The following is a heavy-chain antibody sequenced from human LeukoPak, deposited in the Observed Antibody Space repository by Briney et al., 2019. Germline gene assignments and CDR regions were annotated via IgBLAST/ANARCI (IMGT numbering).Heavy chain of an antibody. CDR3: ARVRYSGSYYGHDAFGI. J-gene: IGHJ3*02. D-gene: IGHD1-26*01. Sequence: NPSGTLSLTCAVSGXSISSPNGWTWVRQPPGKGLEWIGEIYRSGSTNYNPSLKSRVTMSVDKSKNQFSLKMTSVTAADTAVYYCARVRYSGSYYGHDAFGIWGQGTMVTVSS. CDR2: IYRSGST. V-gene: IGHV4-4*02. CDR1: GXSISSPNG.